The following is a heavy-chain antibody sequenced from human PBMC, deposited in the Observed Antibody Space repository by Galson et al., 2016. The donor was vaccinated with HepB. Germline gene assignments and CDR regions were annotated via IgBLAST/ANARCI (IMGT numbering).Heavy chain of an antibody. CDR1: GFTFSRYG. CDR3: AREGRGAYSNTIDS. D-gene: IGHD3-16*01. V-gene: IGHV3-30*12. Sequence: SLRLSCAAPGFTFSRYGMHWVRQAPGKGLEWVAVISYDGGDKHYADSVKGRFTISRDDAKNSLYLQMNSLRAEDTAVYYCAREGRGAYSNTIDSWGLGTLVTVSS. CDR2: ISYDGGDK. J-gene: IGHJ4*02.